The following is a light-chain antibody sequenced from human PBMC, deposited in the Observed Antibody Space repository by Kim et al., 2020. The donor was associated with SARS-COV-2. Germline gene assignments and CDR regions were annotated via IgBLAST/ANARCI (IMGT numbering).Light chain of an antibody. Sequence: PEERATLSCRASQTFGTNLAWYQQKPGQAPRRLIYRTSTRATGVPARFSGSGSGTEFTLTISSLQSDDFATYYCQQYNNWPLPCTFGQGTKLEI. CDR2: RTS. CDR3: QQYNNWPLPCT. CDR1: QTFGTN. V-gene: IGKV3-15*01. J-gene: IGKJ2*02.